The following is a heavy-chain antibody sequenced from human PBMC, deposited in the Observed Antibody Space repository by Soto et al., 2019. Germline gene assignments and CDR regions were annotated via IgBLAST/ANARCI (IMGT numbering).Heavy chain of an antibody. Sequence: QVQLQESGPGLVKPSETLSLTCTVSGGSISSYYWSWIRQPAGKGLEWIGRIYTSGSTNYNPSLKSRVTMSVDTSKNQFSLKLSSVTAADTAVYYCARELNSEWLSKFDYWGQGTLVTVSS. CDR2: IYTSGST. V-gene: IGHV4-4*07. D-gene: IGHD3-3*01. CDR3: ARELNSEWLSKFDY. J-gene: IGHJ4*02. CDR1: GGSISSYY.